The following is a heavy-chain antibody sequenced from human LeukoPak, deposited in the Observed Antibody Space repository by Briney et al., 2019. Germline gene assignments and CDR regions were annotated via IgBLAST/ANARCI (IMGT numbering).Heavy chain of an antibody. V-gene: IGHV1-69*13. CDR1: GYTFTSYG. D-gene: IGHD2-15*01. Sequence: ASVKVSCKASGYTFTSYGISWVRQAPGQGLEWMGGIIPIFGTANYAQKFQGRVTITADESTSTAYMELSSLRSEDTAVYYCASSSEDIVVVVAATPSYYYGMDVWGQGTTVTVSS. J-gene: IGHJ6*02. CDR3: ASSSEDIVVVVAATPSYYYGMDV. CDR2: IIPIFGTA.